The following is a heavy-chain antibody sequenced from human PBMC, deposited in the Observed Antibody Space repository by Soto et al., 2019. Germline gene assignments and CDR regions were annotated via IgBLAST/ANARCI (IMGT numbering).Heavy chain of an antibody. V-gene: IGHV1-69*11. Sequence: QVQLVQSGAEVKKPGSSVKVSCKASGNTLSSYAFTWLRQAPGKGFELMGTIIPILRTTEYEQKFQGRVTITADESTTTVYMELSGLTSGDTGIYFCARGYQPILHFDFWGQGTLVTVSS. D-gene: IGHD2-15*01. CDR3: ARGYQPILHFDF. CDR1: GNTLSSYA. CDR2: IIPILRTT. J-gene: IGHJ4*02.